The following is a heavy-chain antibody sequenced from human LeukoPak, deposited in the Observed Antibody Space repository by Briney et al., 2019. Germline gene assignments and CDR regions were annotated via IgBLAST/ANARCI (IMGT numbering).Heavy chain of an antibody. CDR3: ATGHYYDSSGYYYFDY. CDR2: FDPEDGET. V-gene: IGHV1-24*01. D-gene: IGHD3-22*01. Sequence: ASVKVSCKVSGYTLTELSMHWVRQAPGKGLEWMGGFDPEDGETIYAQKFQGRVTMTEDTSTDTAYMELSSLRSEDTAVYYCATGHYYDSSGYYYFDYWGQGTLVTVS. J-gene: IGHJ4*02. CDR1: GYTLTELS.